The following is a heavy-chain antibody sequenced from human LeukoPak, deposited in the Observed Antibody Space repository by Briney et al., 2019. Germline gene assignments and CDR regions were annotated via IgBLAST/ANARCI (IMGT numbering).Heavy chain of an antibody. CDR3: ARGMCSGGSCYPNWFDL. CDR1: GGSISSYY. CDR2: IFYSGST. D-gene: IGHD2-15*01. J-gene: IGHJ5*02. Sequence: SETLSLTCTVSGGSISSYYWSWIRQPPGKGLEWIGYIFYSGSTNYNPSLKSRVTISVDTSKNQFSLKLSSVTAADTAVYYCARGMCSGGSCYPNWFDLWGQGTLVTVSS. V-gene: IGHV4-59*01.